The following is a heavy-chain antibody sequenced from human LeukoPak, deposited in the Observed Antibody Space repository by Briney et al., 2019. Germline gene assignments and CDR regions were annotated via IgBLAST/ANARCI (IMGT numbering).Heavy chain of an antibody. CDR1: GFTFSSYG. Sequence: GGSLRLSCAASGFTFSSYGMSWVRQAPGKGLEWVSAISGSGGSTYYADSVKGRFTISRDNAKNSLYLQMNSLRAEDTAVYYCAKDGPKVWGSYRYTPYYFDYWGQGTLVTVSS. D-gene: IGHD3-16*02. CDR3: AKDGPKVWGSYRYTPYYFDY. J-gene: IGHJ4*02. V-gene: IGHV3-23*01. CDR2: ISGSGGST.